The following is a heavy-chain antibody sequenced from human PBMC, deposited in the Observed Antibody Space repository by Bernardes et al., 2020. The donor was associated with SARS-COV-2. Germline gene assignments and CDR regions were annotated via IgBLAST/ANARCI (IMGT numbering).Heavy chain of an antibody. CDR2: IQSDGSIT. V-gene: IGHV3-74*01. J-gene: IGHJ4*02. Sequence: GSLSHSCAASGFTFSRYWMHWVRPAPGKGLVWVSGIQSDGSITTYADSVKGRFTISRDNAKNTLYLQMNSLRAEDTAVYYCARGYASLAVYWGQGTLVTVS. CDR1: GFTFSRYW. D-gene: IGHD6-6*01. CDR3: ARGYASLAVY.